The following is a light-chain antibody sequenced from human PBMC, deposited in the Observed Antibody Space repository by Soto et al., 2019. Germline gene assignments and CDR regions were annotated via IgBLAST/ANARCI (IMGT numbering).Light chain of an antibody. CDR1: LSVSRY. Sequence: EIVLTQSPATLSLCPGERATLSSRSSLSVSRYLAWYQQKPGQAPRLLIDDASNRATGIPARFSGSGSGTDFTLTISSLEPEDSAVYYCQQRHMWPITFGQGTRLEIK. V-gene: IGKV3-11*01. CDR2: DAS. CDR3: QQRHMWPIT. J-gene: IGKJ5*01.